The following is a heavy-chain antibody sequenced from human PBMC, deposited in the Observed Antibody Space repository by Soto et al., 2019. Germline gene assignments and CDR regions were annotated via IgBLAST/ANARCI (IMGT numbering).Heavy chain of an antibody. J-gene: IGHJ4*02. CDR1: GGTFSSYT. Sequence: GASVKVSCKASGGTFSSYTISWVRQAPGQGLEWMGRIIPILGIANYAQKFQGGVTITADKSTSTAYMELSSLRSEDTAVYYCARAPPPLGSGWFYYFDYWGQGTLVTVSS. CDR2: IIPILGIA. D-gene: IGHD6-19*01. CDR3: ARAPPPLGSGWFYYFDY. V-gene: IGHV1-69*02.